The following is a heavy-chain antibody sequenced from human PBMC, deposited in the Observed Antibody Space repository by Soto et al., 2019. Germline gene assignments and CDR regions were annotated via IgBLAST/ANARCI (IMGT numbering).Heavy chain of an antibody. CDR2: FDPEDGET. Sequence: ASVKVSCKVSGYTLTELSMHWVRQAPGKGLGWMGGFDPEDGETIYAQKFQGRVTMTEDTSTDTAYMELSSLRSEDTAVYYCATNAELGWLAPLDFGGRGTLVPVS. V-gene: IGHV1-24*01. CDR1: GYTLTELS. J-gene: IGHJ4*02. D-gene: IGHD6-19*01. CDR3: ATNAELGWLAPLDF.